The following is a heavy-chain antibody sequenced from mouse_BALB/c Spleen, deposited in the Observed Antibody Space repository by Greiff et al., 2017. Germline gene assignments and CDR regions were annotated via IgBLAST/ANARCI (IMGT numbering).Heavy chain of an antibody. V-gene: IGHV5-6-4*01. CDR3: TREDGSWFAY. D-gene: IGHD1-1*02. CDR2: ISSGCGYT. Sequence: EVLLVESGGGLVQPGGSRKLSCEASGFTFSSYSMSWVRQTPEQRLEWVATISSGCGYTYYPDSVKGRFTITRDKAKNTLYLQMSSLKSEDTAMYYCTREDGSWFAYWGQGTLVTVSA. J-gene: IGHJ3*01. CDR1: GFTFSSYS.